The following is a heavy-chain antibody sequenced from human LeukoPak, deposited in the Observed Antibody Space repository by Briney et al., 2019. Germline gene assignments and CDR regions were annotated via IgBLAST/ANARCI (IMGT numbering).Heavy chain of an antibody. J-gene: IGHJ4*02. CDR3: AKDSEPTYDFWSGYPTWDY. D-gene: IGHD3-3*01. V-gene: IGHV3-23*01. Sequence: GGSLRLSCAASGFTFSSYAMSWVRQAPGKGLEWVSAISGGGGSTYYADSVKGRFTISRDNSKNTLYLQMNSLRAEDTAVYYCAKDSEPTYDFWSGYPTWDYWGQGTLVTVSS. CDR1: GFTFSSYA. CDR2: ISGGGGST.